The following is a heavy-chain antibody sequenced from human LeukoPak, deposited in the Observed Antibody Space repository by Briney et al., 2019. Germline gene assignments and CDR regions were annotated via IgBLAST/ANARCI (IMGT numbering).Heavy chain of an antibody. J-gene: IGHJ4*02. D-gene: IGHD3-22*01. Sequence: GGSLRLSCAASGFTFSNAWMSWVRQAPGKGLEWVGRIKSKTDGGTTDYAVPVKGRFTISRADSKNTLYLQMNSLKTEDTAVYYCTTVTYYYDSSGYYYSDYWGQGTLVTVSS. CDR1: GFTFSNAW. CDR3: TTVTYYYDSSGYYYSDY. CDR2: IKSKTDGGTT. V-gene: IGHV3-15*01.